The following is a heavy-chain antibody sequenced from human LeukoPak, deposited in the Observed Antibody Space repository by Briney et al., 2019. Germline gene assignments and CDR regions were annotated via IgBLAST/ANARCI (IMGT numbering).Heavy chain of an antibody. Sequence: GGSLRLSCAASGFTFSSYAMSWVRQSTGKGLEWVSSTSGDGGATYYSISVKGRFTISRDNSRNTLYLQMNSLRAEDTAVYYCAKDRPNYYGSNGHYYRRDGDYWGQGTLVTVSS. CDR2: TSGDGGAT. CDR3: AKDRPNYYGSNGHYYRRDGDY. D-gene: IGHD3-22*01. J-gene: IGHJ4*02. CDR1: GFTFSSYA. V-gene: IGHV3-23*01.